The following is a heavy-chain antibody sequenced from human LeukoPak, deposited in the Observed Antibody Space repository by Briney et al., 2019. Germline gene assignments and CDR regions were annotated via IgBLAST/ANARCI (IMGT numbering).Heavy chain of an antibody. V-gene: IGHV1-69*13. J-gene: IGHJ5*02. CDR1: GGTFSSYA. CDR3: ARALGAAAGIDP. D-gene: IGHD6-13*01. Sequence: SVKVSCKASGGTFSSYAISWVRQAPGQGLEWMGGIIPIFGTANYAQKFQGRVTITADESASTAYMELSSLRSEDTAVYYCARALGAAAGIDPWGQGTLVTVSS. CDR2: IIPIFGTA.